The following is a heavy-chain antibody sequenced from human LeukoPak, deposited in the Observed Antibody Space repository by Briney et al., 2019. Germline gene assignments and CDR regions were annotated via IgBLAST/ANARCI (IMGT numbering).Heavy chain of an antibody. CDR2: ISWNSGSI. CDR3: AKNPNHNIVVVTASDWFDP. Sequence: GRSLRLSCAASGFTFDDYAMHWVRQAPGKGLEWVSGISWNSGSIGYADSVKGRFTISRGNSKNTLYLQMNSLRAEDTAVYYCAKNPNHNIVVVTASDWFDPWGQGTLVTVSS. J-gene: IGHJ5*02. CDR1: GFTFDDYA. V-gene: IGHV3-9*01. D-gene: IGHD2-21*02.